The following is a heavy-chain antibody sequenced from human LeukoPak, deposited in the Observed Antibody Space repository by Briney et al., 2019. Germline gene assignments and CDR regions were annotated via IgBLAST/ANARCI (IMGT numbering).Heavy chain of an antibody. CDR1: GGSIIGYY. CDR2: IAASGTT. J-gene: IGHJ4*02. Sequence: SEILSLTCTVSGGSIIGYYWSWIRQPPGKGLEFIGYIAASGTTKHNPSLKSRVTLSMDTSKNQRSVTAADTAVYFCARFPYFEGFDYWGQGTQVIVSS. D-gene: IGHD3-9*01. CDR3: ARFPYFEGFDY. V-gene: IGHV4-4*08.